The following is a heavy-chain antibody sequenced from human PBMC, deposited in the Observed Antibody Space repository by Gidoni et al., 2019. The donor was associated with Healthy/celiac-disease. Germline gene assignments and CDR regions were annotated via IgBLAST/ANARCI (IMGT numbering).Heavy chain of an antibody. CDR3: ARQSSSSWYYFDY. CDR1: GGSISSYY. CDR2: IYYSGST. D-gene: IGHD6-13*01. J-gene: IGHJ4*02. V-gene: IGHV4-59*01. Sequence: QVQLQESGPGLVKHSETLSLTCTVSGGSISSYYWSWIRQPPGKGLEWIGYIYYSGSTNYNPSLKSRVTISVDTSKNQFSLKLSSVTAADTAVYYCARQSSSSWYYFDYWGQGTLVTVSS.